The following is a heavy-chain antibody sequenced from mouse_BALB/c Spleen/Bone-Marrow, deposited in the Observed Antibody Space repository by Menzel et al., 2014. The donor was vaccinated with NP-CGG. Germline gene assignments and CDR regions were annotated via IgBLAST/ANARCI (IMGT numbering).Heavy chain of an antibody. J-gene: IGHJ4*01. V-gene: IGHV1S56*01. D-gene: IGHD2-1*01. CDR2: IYPGNVNT. CDR1: GYTFTSYY. Sequence: VQLQQSGPELVKPGASVRISCKASGYTFTSYYIHWVKQRPGQGLEWIGWIYPGNVNTKYNEKFKGKATLTADKSSSTAYMQLSSLTSEDSAVYFCARWGNYGDYAMDYWGQGTSVTASS. CDR3: ARWGNYGDYAMDY.